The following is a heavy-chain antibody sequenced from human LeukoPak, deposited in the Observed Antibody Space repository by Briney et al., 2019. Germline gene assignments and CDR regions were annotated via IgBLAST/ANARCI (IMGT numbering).Heavy chain of an antibody. V-gene: IGHV1-2*02. D-gene: IGHD3-9*01. CDR1: GYTFTGYY. CDR3: ARDWDYDILTGYYRGDYYYGMDV. Sequence: ASVKVSCKASGYTFTGYYMHWVRQAPGQGLEWMGWINPNSGDTNYAQKFQGRVTMTRDTSISTAYMELSSLRSEDTAVYYCARDWDYDILTGYYRGDYYYGMDVWGQGTTVTVSS. J-gene: IGHJ6*02. CDR2: INPNSGDT.